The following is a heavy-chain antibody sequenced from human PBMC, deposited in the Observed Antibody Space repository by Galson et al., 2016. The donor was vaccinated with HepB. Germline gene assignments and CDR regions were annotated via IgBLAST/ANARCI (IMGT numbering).Heavy chain of an antibody. V-gene: IGHV4-34*01. CDR3: ATGYCSGGSCYSGAFHI. CDR2: INHTGGT. J-gene: IGHJ3*02. Sequence: SETLSLTCTVNGGSLSAYYWNWIRQPPGKGLEWIGEINHTGGTDYTPSLTSRVSISIDTSKNQFSLNLNSVTAADTAVYFCATGYCSGGSCYSGAFHIWGQGTMVTVSA. D-gene: IGHD2-15*01. CDR1: GGSLSAYY.